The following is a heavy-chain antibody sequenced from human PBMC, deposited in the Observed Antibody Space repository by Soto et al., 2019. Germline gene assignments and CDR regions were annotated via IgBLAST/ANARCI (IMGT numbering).Heavy chain of an antibody. D-gene: IGHD2-2*01. J-gene: IGHJ4*02. CDR2: ISHDGNIK. CDR1: GFTFSRFG. Sequence: QVQLVESGGGVVQPGTSLRLSCSVSGFTFSRFGMHWVRQAPGKGLEWVALISHDGNIKYYSDFVRGRFTISRDNSRTTLFLQMNSLGPEDTAIYFCAKTIVPAAVRPIDYWGLGTLVTVSS. V-gene: IGHV3-30*18. CDR3: AKTIVPAAVRPIDY.